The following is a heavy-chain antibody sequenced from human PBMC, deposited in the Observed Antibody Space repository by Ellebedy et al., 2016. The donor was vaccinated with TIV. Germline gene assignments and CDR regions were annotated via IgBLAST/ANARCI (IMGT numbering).Heavy chain of an antibody. CDR1: GATFSGSA. CDR3: ARHIGYSNGPSEY. V-gene: IGHV1-69*13. Sequence: ASVKVSCKASGATFSGSAISWVRQAPGQGLEWIGGIIAIFGTTKYAQKFQGRLTITADQLTTTSHMELSDLRFEDTAIYYCARHIGYSNGPSEYWGQGSLVTVSS. J-gene: IGHJ4*02. CDR2: IIAIFGTT. D-gene: IGHD6-19*01.